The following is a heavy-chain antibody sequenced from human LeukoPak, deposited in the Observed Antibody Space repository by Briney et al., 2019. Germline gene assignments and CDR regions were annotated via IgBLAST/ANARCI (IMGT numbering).Heavy chain of an antibody. D-gene: IGHD3-10*01. CDR3: ARDYHGSGSLTTFDS. V-gene: IGHV1-46*01. J-gene: IGHJ4*02. CDR2: INPSGGSA. CDR1: GYTFTSYY. Sequence: ASVKVSCKASGYTFTSYYMHWVRQAPGQGLEWMGIINPSGGSATSAQRFQGRLTVTRDTSTSTVYMELSSLTSEDTAVYYCARDYHGSGSLTTFDSWGQGTLVTVSS.